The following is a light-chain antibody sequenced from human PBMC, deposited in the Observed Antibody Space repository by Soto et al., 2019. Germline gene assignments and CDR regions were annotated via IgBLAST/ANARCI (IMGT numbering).Light chain of an antibody. V-gene: IGLV6-57*02. J-gene: IGLJ2*01. CDR3: QSYDSSDHVV. CDR2: EDN. Sequence: NFMLTQPHSVSESPGKTVTISCTGSSGSIASNYVQWYQQRPGSAPTTVIYEDNERPSGVPDRFSGSIDSASNSASLTISGLKTEDEAHYCCQSYDSSDHVVFGGGTKVTVL. CDR1: SGSIASNY.